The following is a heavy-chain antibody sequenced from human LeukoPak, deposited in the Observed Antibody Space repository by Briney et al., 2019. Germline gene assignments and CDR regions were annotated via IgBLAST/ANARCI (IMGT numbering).Heavy chain of an antibody. V-gene: IGHV4-39*01. D-gene: IGHD6-19*01. CDR3: ARHYSSGWYRGYYYYYGMDV. J-gene: IGHJ6*02. CDR2: IYYSGST. CDR1: GGSISSSSYY. Sequence: SETLSLTCTVSGGSISSSSYYWGWIRQPPGKGLEWIGSIYYSGSTYYNPSLKSRVTISVDTPKNQFSLKLSSVTAADTAVYYCARHYSSGWYRGYYYYYGMDVWGQGTTVTVSS.